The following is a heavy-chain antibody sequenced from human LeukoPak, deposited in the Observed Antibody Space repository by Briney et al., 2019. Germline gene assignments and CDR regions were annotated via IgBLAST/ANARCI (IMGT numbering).Heavy chain of an antibody. CDR2: IYYSGST. V-gene: IGHV4-39*07. CDR1: GGSISSSSYY. Sequence: SSETLSLTCTVSGGSISSSSYYWGWIRQPPGKGLEWIGNIYYSGSTYYNPSLKSRVTISEDTSKNQFSLKLSSVTAADTAVYYCARDGHVGWFDPWGQGTLVTVSS. CDR3: ARDGHVGWFDP. J-gene: IGHJ5*02.